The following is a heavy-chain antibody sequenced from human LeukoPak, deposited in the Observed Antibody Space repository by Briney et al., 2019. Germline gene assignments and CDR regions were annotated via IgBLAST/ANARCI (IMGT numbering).Heavy chain of an antibody. J-gene: IGHJ4*02. CDR3: AKDLVNLVVVTAAPSAFDY. CDR2: ISGSGGST. D-gene: IGHD2-21*02. CDR1: GFTFSSYG. Sequence: PGGSLRLSCAASGFTFSSYGMSWVRQAPGKGLEWVSAISGSGGSTYYADSVKGRFTISRDNSKNTLYLQMNSLRAEDTAVYYCAKDLVNLVVVTAAPSAFDYWGQGTLVTVSS. V-gene: IGHV3-23*01.